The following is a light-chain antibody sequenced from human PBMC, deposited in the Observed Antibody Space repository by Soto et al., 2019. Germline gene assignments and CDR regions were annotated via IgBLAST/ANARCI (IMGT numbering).Light chain of an antibody. CDR2: DVT. CDR3: SSFTSSSTYV. V-gene: IGLV2-14*03. CDR1: SSYVGADKF. J-gene: IGLJ1*01. Sequence: QSVLTQPASVCGSPGRSITISCTGTSSYVGADKFASWSQHHPGKAPKLIIYDVTTRPSGVSNRFSGSKSGDTASLTISGLQSEDEADYYCSSFTSSSTYVFGTGTKVTVL.